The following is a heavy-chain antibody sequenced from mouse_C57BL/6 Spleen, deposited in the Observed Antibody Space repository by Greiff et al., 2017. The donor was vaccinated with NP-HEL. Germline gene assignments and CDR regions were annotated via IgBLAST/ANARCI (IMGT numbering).Heavy chain of an antibody. CDR2: IRLKSDNYAT. V-gene: IGHV6-3*01. CDR1: GFTFSNYW. Sequence: DVMLVESGGGLVQPGGSMKLSCVASGFTFSNYWMNWVRHSPEKGLEWVAQIRLKSDNYATHYAESVKGRFTISRDDSKSSVYLQMNNLRAEDTGIYYCTAPLYFDYWGQGTTLTVSS. J-gene: IGHJ2*01. CDR3: TAPLYFDY.